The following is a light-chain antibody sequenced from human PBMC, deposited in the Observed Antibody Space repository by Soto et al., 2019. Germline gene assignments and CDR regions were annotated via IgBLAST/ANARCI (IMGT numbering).Light chain of an antibody. CDR2: GAS. CDR3: QSYNDWSSLT. Sequence: EIVMTQSPATLSVSPGERATLSCRASQSVSSNFAWYQQKPGQAPRLLIYGASTRATGIPARFSGSGSGTEFTLTISSLQSEDVAVYYYQSYNDWSSLTFGGGTKVEIK. J-gene: IGKJ4*01. V-gene: IGKV3-15*01. CDR1: QSVSSN.